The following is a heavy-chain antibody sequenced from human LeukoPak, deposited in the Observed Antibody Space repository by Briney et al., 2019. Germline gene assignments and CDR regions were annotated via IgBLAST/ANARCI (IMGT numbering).Heavy chain of an antibody. V-gene: IGHV3-7*03. J-gene: IGHJ4*02. D-gene: IGHD3-3*01. CDR1: GVTVSNYW. CDR3: AKDRTKQAY. Sequence: PGGCLRLSCAASGVTVSNYWMSWVRQTPGKGLEWVANIKEDGSDKYYVDSLKGRFTISRANAKNSLYLQMNSLRAEDTAVYYCAKDRTKQAYWGQGTLVTVSS. CDR2: IKEDGSDK.